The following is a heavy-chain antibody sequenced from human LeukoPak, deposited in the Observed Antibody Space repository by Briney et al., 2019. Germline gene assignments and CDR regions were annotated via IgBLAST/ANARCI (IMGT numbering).Heavy chain of an antibody. CDR3: ARAYCSSTSCYKPYYYYYGMDV. CDR2: IIPIFGTA. Sequence: GASVKVSCKASGYTFTSYGISWVRQAPGQGLEWMGGIIPIFGTANYAQKFQGRVTITADESTSTAYMELSSLRSEDTAVYYCARAYCSSTSCYKPYYYYYGMDVWGQGTTVTVSS. D-gene: IGHD2-2*02. V-gene: IGHV1-69*13. J-gene: IGHJ6*02. CDR1: GYTFTSYG.